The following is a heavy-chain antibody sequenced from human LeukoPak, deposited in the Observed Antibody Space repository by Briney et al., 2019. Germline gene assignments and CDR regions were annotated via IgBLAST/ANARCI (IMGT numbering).Heavy chain of an antibody. D-gene: IGHD3-10*01. Sequence: GGSLRLSCAASGFTLSSYWMNWLRQGPGEGLVWVSRINSDGSTTSYADSVKGRFTVARDNAKNTMYLQMNSLRAVDTAVYYCTRGPYSGSTTYYNDYWGQGTLVTVSS. V-gene: IGHV3-74*01. CDR2: INSDGSTT. CDR1: GFTLSSYW. CDR3: TRGPYSGSTTYYNDY. J-gene: IGHJ4*02.